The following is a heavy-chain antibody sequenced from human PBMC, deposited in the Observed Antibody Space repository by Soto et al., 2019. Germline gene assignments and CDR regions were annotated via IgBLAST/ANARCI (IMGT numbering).Heavy chain of an antibody. CDR3: ARVPVDTAIVFDY. Sequence: SETLSLTCTVSGGSVSSGSYYGSWIRQPPGKGLEWIGYIYYSGSTTYNPSLKSRVTISVDTSKNQFSLKLSSVTAADTAVYYCARVPVDTAIVFDYWGQGTLVTGSS. V-gene: IGHV4-61*01. D-gene: IGHD5-18*01. CDR1: GGSVSSGSYY. J-gene: IGHJ4*02. CDR2: IYYSGST.